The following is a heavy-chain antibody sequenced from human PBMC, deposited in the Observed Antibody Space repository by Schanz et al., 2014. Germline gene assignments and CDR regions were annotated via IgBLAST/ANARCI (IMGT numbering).Heavy chain of an antibody. Sequence: AMHWVRQAPGKGLEWVSGISWNGAGIGYADSLNGRLTISRDNARNSLYLQMNSLRAEDTAVYFCARGGAGSVLFFFDYWGQGTLVTVSS. V-gene: IGHV3-9*01. J-gene: IGHJ4*02. CDR1: A. CDR2: ISWNGAGI. D-gene: IGHD3-10*01. CDR3: ARGGAGSVLFFFDY.